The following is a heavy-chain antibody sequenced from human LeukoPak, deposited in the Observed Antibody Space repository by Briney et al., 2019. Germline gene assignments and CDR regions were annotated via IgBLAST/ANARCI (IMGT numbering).Heavy chain of an antibody. V-gene: IGHV3-30*18. CDR2: ISNDGTNK. CDR3: AKRADGSGPYYAFDF. J-gene: IGHJ3*01. CDR1: GFTFSGYG. D-gene: IGHD3-10*01. Sequence: PGGSLRLSCAASGFTFSGYGMHWVRQAPGKGLEGVAVISNDGTNKYYADSVKGRFTISRDSSKNTLYLQMNSLRAEDTAVYYCAKRADGSGPYYAFDFWGQGTLVTVSS.